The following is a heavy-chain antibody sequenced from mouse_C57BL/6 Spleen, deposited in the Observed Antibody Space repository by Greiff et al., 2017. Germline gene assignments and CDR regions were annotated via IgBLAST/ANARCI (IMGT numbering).Heavy chain of an antibody. J-gene: IGHJ4*01. D-gene: IGHD2-4*01. Sequence: QVQLQQPGAELVRPGSSVKLSCKASGYTFTSYWMDWVKQRPGQGLEWIGNISPSDSETHYNQKFKDKATLTVDKSSSTAYMQLSSLTSEDSAVYYCARSPYDYDVLYYAMDYWGQGTSVTVAS. CDR2: ISPSDSET. CDR1: GYTFTSYW. CDR3: ARSPYDYDVLYYAMDY. V-gene: IGHV1-61*01.